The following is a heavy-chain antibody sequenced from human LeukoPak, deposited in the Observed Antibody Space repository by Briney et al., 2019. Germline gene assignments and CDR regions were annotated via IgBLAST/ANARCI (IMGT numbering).Heavy chain of an antibody. D-gene: IGHD3-22*01. V-gene: IGHV4-38-2*02. Sequence: PSETLSLTCTVSGYSISSGYYWGWIRQPPGKGLEWIGSIYHSGSTYYNPSLKSRVTISVDTSKNQSSLKLSSVTAADTAVYYCARDNGFSGYGSDAFDIWGQGTMVTVSS. J-gene: IGHJ3*02. CDR2: IYHSGST. CDR3: ARDNGFSGYGSDAFDI. CDR1: GYSISSGYY.